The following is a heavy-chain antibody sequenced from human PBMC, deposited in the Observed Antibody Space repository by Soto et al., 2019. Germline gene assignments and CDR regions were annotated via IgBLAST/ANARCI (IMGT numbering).Heavy chain of an antibody. CDR2: ISFDESTK. CDR3: TGQIASGY. CDR1: GFTFSNSG. Sequence: QVQLVESGGGVVQPGRSLRLSCAASGFTFSNSGMHWVRQAPGKGLEWVAVISFDESTKYYADSVKGRFTISRDNSKNTLYLEMNSLRGDDAAVYYCTGQIASGYWGQGTLVTVSS. J-gene: IGHJ4*02. D-gene: IGHD2-8*02. V-gene: IGHV3-30*03.